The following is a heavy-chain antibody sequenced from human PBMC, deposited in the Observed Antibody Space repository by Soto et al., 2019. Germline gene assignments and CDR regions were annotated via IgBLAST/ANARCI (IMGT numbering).Heavy chain of an antibody. CDR2: IYYSGST. D-gene: IGHD3-3*01. CDR3: ARAFTYYDFWSGYYGTYYYYMDV. Sequence: SETLSLTCTVSGGSISSYYWSWIRQPPGKGLEWIGYIYYSGSTNYNPSLKSRVTISVDTSKNQFSLKLSSVTAADTAVYYCARAFTYYDFWSGYYGTYYYYMDVWGKGTTVTVSS. V-gene: IGHV4-59*01. CDR1: GGSISSYY. J-gene: IGHJ6*03.